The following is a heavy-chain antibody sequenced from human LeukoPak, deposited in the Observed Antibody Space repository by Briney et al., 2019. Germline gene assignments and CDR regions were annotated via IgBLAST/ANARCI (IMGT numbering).Heavy chain of an antibody. CDR2: IYYSGST. V-gene: IGHV4-30-4*01. Sequence: SETLSLTCTVSGGSISSGDYYWSWIRQPPGKGLEWIGYIYYSGSTYYNPSLKSRVTISVDTSKNQFSLKLSSVTAADTAVYYCARVEWNGDYGIAFDYWGQGTLVTVSS. D-gene: IGHD4-17*01. J-gene: IGHJ4*02. CDR1: GGSISSGDYY. CDR3: ARVEWNGDYGIAFDY.